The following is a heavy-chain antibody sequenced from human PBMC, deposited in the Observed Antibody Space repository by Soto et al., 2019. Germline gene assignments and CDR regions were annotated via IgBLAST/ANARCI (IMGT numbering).Heavy chain of an antibody. CDR1: GASISSNY. D-gene: IGHD2-21*01. J-gene: IGHJ5*02. CDR2: IWDSGTS. Sequence: PSETLSLTCAVSGASISSNYWNWIRQPPGRGLEWIGFIWDSGTSNYNPSLKSRATISIDTSKNQFSLRLNSVTAADTAVYYCARERDGYNYYWFDPWGQGTLVTVSS. CDR3: ARERDGYNYYWFDP. V-gene: IGHV4-59*12.